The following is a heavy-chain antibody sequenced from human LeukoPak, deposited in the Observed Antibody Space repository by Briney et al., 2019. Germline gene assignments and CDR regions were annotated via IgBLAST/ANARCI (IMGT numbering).Heavy chain of an antibody. CDR1: GYTFTSYA. Sequence: ASVKASCKASGYTFTSYAMHWVRQAPGQRLEWMGWINAGNGNTKYSQKFQGRVTITRDTSASTAYMELSSLRSEDTAVYYCARDQYDYVWGSYRWLDYWGQGTLVIVSS. V-gene: IGHV1-3*01. CDR3: ARDQYDYVWGSYRWLDY. J-gene: IGHJ4*02. D-gene: IGHD3-16*02. CDR2: INAGNGNT.